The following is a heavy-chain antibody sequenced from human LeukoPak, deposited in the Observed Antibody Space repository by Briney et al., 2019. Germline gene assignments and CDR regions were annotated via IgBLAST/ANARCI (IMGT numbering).Heavy chain of an antibody. Sequence: PGGSLRLSCAASGFTFSLFSISWVRQAPGKGLEWVSYISTGSDVIYYADSVRGRFSISRDDASNSVSLQMNSLRADDTAVYYCARDVGYCSGGSCYRWFASWGQGTLVTVSS. CDR3: ARDVGYCSGGSCYRWFAS. J-gene: IGHJ5*01. CDR2: ISTGSDVI. CDR1: GFTFSLFS. D-gene: IGHD2-15*01. V-gene: IGHV3-48*01.